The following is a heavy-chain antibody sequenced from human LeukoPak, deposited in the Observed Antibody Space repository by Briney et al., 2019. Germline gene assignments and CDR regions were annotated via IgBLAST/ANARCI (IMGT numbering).Heavy chain of an antibody. CDR3: ARDIGYCSGGSCSAFDY. J-gene: IGHJ4*02. CDR2: IKQDGSEK. D-gene: IGHD2-15*01. Sequence: PGGSLRLSCAASGFTFSTYWMSWVRQARGKGLEWVANIKQDGSEKYYVDSVKGRFTISRDNAKNSLYLQMNSLRAEDTAVYYCARDIGYCSGGSCSAFDYWGQGTLVTVSS. V-gene: IGHV3-7*01. CDR1: GFTFSTYW.